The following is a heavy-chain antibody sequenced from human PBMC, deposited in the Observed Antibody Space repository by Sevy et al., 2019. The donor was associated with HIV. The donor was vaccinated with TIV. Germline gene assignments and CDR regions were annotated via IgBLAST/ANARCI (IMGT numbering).Heavy chain of an antibody. J-gene: IGHJ4*02. D-gene: IGHD5-18*01. CDR1: GLTVSSNY. CDR3: ARGKSGYGYGLDY. CDR2: IYSDGTT. Sequence: GGSQRLSCAASGLTVSSNYMSWVRQAPGKGLEWVSVIYSDGTTYHADSVKGRFTISRDNSKNTLYLQMNSLRAEDTAVYYCARGKSGYGYGLDYWGQGTLVTVSS. V-gene: IGHV3-66*01.